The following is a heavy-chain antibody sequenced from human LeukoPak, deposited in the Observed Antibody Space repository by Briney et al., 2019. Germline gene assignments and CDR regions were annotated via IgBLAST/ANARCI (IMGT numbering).Heavy chain of an antibody. CDR1: GYTFTNYD. CDR3: ARGGGYCSGGSCPYYFDY. CDR2: MNPNSGNT. Sequence: ASVKVSCKASGYTFTNYDINWVRQATGQGLEWMGWMNPNSGNTGYAQKFQGRVTMTKNISISTAYMDLSSLRSKDTAVYYCARGGGYCSGGSCPYYFDYWGQGTLVTVSS. J-gene: IGHJ4*02. V-gene: IGHV1-8*01. D-gene: IGHD2-15*01.